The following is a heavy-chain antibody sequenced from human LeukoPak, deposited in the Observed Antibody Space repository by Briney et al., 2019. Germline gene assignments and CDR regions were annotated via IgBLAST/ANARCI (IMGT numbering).Heavy chain of an antibody. J-gene: IGHJ6*02. CDR2: IYYSGST. V-gene: IGHV4-31*03. CDR3: ARDPYDSSGHYGMDV. Sequence: SQTLSLTCTVSGGSISSGGYYWSWIRQHPGKGLEWIGYIYYSGSTYYNPSLKSRVTISVDTSKNQFSLKLSSVTAADTAVYYCARDPYDSSGHYGMDVWGQGTTVTVSS. D-gene: IGHD3-22*01. CDR1: GGSISSGGYY.